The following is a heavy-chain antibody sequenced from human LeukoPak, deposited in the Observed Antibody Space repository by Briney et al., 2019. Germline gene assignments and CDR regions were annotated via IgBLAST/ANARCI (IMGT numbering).Heavy chain of an antibody. CDR1: GFTFSSNW. D-gene: IGHD2-15*01. J-gene: IGHJ4*02. Sequence: GGSLRLSCAASGFTFSSNWMSWVRQAPGKGLEWVANIKHDGSEKYYVDSVKGRFTISRDNAKSSMWLQMNSLRDEDTAVYYCARDQTPFYWGQGSLVTVSS. V-gene: IGHV3-7*01. CDR2: IKHDGSEK. CDR3: ARDQTPFY.